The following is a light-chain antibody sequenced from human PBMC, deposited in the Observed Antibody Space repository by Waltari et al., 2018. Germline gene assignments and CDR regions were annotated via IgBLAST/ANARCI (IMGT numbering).Light chain of an antibody. CDR1: QDLMYDDGKTY. V-gene: IGKV2-29*02. CDR3: MQAINLYT. Sequence: DVVMTQTPLSLSVTPGQPASFSCKSSQDLMYDDGKTYLFWYLQKPGQSPQPLMYDVSSRFSGVPERFSGSGSGTDFTLTISRVEPGDVGVYYCMQAINLYTFGQGTKLEI. J-gene: IGKJ2*01. CDR2: DVS.